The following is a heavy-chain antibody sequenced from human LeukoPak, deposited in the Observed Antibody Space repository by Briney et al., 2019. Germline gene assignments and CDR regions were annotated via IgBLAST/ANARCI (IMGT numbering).Heavy chain of an antibody. Sequence: SETLSLTCTVSSGSISSRNYYWGWIRQPPGKGLEWIGNTYYSGSTYYNPSLKSRVTMSVDTSKNQFSLKLSSMTAADTAVYYCARLDWETNAFDIWGQGKMVTVSS. CDR1: SGSISSRNYY. CDR2: TYYSGST. D-gene: IGHD3-9*01. J-gene: IGHJ3*02. CDR3: ARLDWETNAFDI. V-gene: IGHV4-39*01.